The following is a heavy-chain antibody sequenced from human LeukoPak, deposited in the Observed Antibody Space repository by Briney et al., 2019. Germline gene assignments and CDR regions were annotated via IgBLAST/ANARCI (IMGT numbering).Heavy chain of an antibody. V-gene: IGHV1-69*13. CDR1: GGTFSSYA. CDR2: IIPIFGTA. D-gene: IGHD3-3*01. J-gene: IGHJ6*02. CDR3: ARDRYDFWSGYLPTDYYGMDV. Sequence: SVKVSCKASGGTFSSYAISWVRQAPGQGLEWMGGIIPIFGTANYAQKFQGRVTITADESTSTAYMELSSLRSEDTAVYYCARDRYDFWSGYLPTDYYGMDVWGQGTTVTVSS.